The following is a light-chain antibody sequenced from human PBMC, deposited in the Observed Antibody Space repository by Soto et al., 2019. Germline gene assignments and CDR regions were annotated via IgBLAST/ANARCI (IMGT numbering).Light chain of an antibody. Sequence: EIVLTQSPGTLSLSPGERAPLSCRASQSVSSSYLAWYQQKPGQAPRLLIYGASSRATGIPDRFSGSGSGTDFTLTISSLEPEDFAVYYCQQYGSSPQTFGQGTKVDNK. CDR3: QQYGSSPQT. CDR1: QSVSSSY. CDR2: GAS. J-gene: IGKJ1*01. V-gene: IGKV3-20*01.